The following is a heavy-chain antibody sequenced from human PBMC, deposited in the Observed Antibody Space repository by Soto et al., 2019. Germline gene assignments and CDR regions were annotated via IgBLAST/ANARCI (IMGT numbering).Heavy chain of an antibody. D-gene: IGHD2-2*02. Sequence: QVQLVESGGGVVQPGRSLRLSCAASGFTFSSYGMHWVRQAPGKGLEWVAVISYDGSNKYYADSVKGRFTISRDNYKNTLYLQMNSLRAEDTAVYYCAKSDCSSTSCYRGGYYYYGMDVWGQGTTVTVSS. CDR2: ISYDGSNK. V-gene: IGHV3-30*18. CDR1: GFTFSSYG. J-gene: IGHJ6*02. CDR3: AKSDCSSTSCYRGGYYYYGMDV.